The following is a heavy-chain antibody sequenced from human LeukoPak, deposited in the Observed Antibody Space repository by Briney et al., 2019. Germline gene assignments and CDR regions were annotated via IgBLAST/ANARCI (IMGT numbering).Heavy chain of an antibody. CDR2: ISGSGGST. CDR3: AKAGIVVVTAINDY. CDR1: GFTFSSYA. V-gene: IGHV3-23*01. Sequence: GGSLRLSCAASGFTFSSYAMSWVRQAPGKGLEWVSAISGSGGSTYYADSVKGRFTISRDNSKNTLYLQMNSLRAEDTAVYYCAKAGIVVVTAINDYWGQGTLVTVSS. J-gene: IGHJ4*02. D-gene: IGHD2-21*02.